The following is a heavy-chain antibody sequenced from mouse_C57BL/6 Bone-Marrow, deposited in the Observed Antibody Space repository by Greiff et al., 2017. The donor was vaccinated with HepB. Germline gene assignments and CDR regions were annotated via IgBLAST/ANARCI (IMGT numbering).Heavy chain of an antibody. CDR2: INPSTGGT. V-gene: IGHV1-42*01. D-gene: IGHD1-1*01. CDR3: ARSGVATDWYFDV. J-gene: IGHJ1*03. Sequence: EVQRVESGPELVKPGASVKISCKASGYSFTGYYMNWVKQSPEKSLEWIGEINPSTGGTTYNQKFKAKATLTVDKSSSTAYMQLKSLTSEDSAVYYCARSGVATDWYFDVWGTGTTVTVSS. CDR1: GYSFTGYY.